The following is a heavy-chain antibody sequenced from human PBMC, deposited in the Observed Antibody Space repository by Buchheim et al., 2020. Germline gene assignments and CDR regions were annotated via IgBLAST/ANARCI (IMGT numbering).Heavy chain of an antibody. V-gene: IGHV3-30*18. J-gene: IGHJ6*02. Sequence: QVQLVESGGGVVQPGRSLRLSCAASGFTFSSYGMHWVRQAPGKGLEWVAGISYDGSNKYYADSVKGRFTISRDNSKNPRYLQMNSLRAEDTAVYYCAKDRVDQLLYPGYYYYGMDVWGQGTT. CDR3: AKDRVDQLLYPGYYYYGMDV. CDR2: ISYDGSNK. CDR1: GFTFSSYG. D-gene: IGHD2-2*02.